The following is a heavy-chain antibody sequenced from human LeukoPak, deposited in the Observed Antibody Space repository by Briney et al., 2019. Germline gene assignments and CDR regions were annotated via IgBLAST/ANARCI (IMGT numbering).Heavy chain of an antibody. J-gene: IGHJ4*02. CDR3: ARSRLYCFDY. D-gene: IGHD4/OR15-4a*01. CDR2: TYYRSKWYN. CDR1: GDSVSSNSVA. V-gene: IGHV6-1*01. Sequence: SQTLSLTCAISGDSVSSNSVAWHWIRQSPSRGFEWLGRTYYRSKWYNDYALSVKSRITINPDTSENQFSLQLNSVTPEDTALYYCARSRLYCFDYWGQGTLVPVSS.